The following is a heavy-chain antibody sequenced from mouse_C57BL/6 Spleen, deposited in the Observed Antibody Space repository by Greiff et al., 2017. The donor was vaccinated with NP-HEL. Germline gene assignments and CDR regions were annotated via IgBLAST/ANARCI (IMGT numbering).Heavy chain of an antibody. CDR1: GYTFTSYW. D-gene: IGHD1-1*01. J-gene: IGHJ1*03. V-gene: IGHV1-52*01. Sequence: QVQLQQPGAELVRPGSSVKLSCKASGYTFTSYWMHWVKQRPIQGLEWIGNIDPSDSETHYNQKFKDKATLTVDKSSSTAYMQLSSLTSEDSAVYYCARSYCGSSYDWYFDVWGTGTTVTVAS. CDR3: ARSYCGSSYDWYFDV. CDR2: IDPSDSET.